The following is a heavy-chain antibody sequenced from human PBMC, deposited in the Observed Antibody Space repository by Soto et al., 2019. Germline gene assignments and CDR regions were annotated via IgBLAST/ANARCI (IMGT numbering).Heavy chain of an antibody. D-gene: IGHD3-10*01. CDR1: GYTFSSYG. CDR2: ISGKNGDT. Sequence: ASVKVSCKASGYTFSSYGITWVRQAPGQGLEWMGWISGKNGDTSYAQKFEGRVTMTTDASTNTVYMELRSLTSDDTAIYYCARVTLYVTWFDPWGQGTPVTVS. V-gene: IGHV1-18*04. CDR3: ARVTLYVTWFDP. J-gene: IGHJ5*02.